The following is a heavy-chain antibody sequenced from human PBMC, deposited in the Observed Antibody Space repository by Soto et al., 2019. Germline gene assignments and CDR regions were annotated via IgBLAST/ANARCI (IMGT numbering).Heavy chain of an antibody. CDR2: IYYSGST. V-gene: IGHV4-31*03. CDR3: ASGQLERPYFDY. Sequence: PSETLSLTCTVSGGSISSGGYYWSWIRQHPGKGLEWIGYIYYSGSTYYNPSLKSRVTISVDTSKNQFSLKLSSVTAADTAVYYCASGQLERPYFDYWGQGTLVTVSS. J-gene: IGHJ4*02. CDR1: GGSISSGGYY. D-gene: IGHD1-1*01.